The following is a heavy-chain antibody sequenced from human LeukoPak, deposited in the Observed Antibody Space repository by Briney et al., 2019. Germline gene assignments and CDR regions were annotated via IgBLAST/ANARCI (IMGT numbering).Heavy chain of an antibody. Sequence: GASVKVSCKASGYTFTSYGISWVRQAPGQGLEWMGWISAYNGNTNYAQKFQGRVTMTRDTSISTAYMELSRLRSDDTAVYYCAKLDSSGPGVDYWGQGTLVTVSS. CDR1: GYTFTSYG. V-gene: IGHV1-18*01. CDR3: AKLDSSGPGVDY. D-gene: IGHD3-22*01. CDR2: ISAYNGNT. J-gene: IGHJ4*02.